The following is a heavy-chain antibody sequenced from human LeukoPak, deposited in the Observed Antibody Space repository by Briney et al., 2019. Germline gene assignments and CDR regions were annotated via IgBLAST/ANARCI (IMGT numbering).Heavy chain of an antibody. Sequence: SVKVSCKASGGTFSSYAISWVRQAPGQGLEWMGGIIPLFSTSHYAQKFQGRVTITADESTSIVYMELSGLRSEDTAVYYCARGIAAAGTHFDYWGQGTLVTVSS. CDR3: ARGIAAAGTHFDY. V-gene: IGHV1-69*13. CDR2: IIPLFSTS. CDR1: GGTFSSYA. D-gene: IGHD6-13*01. J-gene: IGHJ4*02.